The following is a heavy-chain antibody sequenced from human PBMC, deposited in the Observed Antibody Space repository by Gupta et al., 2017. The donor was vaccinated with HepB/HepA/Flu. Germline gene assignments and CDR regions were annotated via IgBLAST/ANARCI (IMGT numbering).Heavy chain of an antibody. CDR2: ILHDGSNK. CDR3: ARAGAYGNYFDY. V-gene: IGHV3-30*03. CDR1: GCTFSNYG. J-gene: IGHJ4*02. D-gene: IGHD3-10*01. Sequence: QVQLVESGGGVVQPGRSLLLSCTASGCTFSNYGMLWVRKAPGKGLEWVALILHDGSNKDYEDSMKGRFTISRDNSKNTLYLQMNSRRVEDTALYYCARAGAYGNYFDYWGQGTLVTVSS.